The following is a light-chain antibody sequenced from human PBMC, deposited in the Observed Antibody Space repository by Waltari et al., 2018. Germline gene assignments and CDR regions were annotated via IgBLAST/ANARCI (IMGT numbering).Light chain of an antibody. CDR3: HSRDASGVAGS. J-gene: IGLJ2*01. CDR1: SLRSYY. CDR2: DKN. Sequence: SSELTQDPAVSVAMGQTVRITCQGDSLRSYYARWYQQRPGQAPILVIYDKNNRPPGVPDRFSGSSSHNTGSLTITWAQAEDEASYYCHSRDASGVAGSFGGGTKLTVL. V-gene: IGLV3-19*01.